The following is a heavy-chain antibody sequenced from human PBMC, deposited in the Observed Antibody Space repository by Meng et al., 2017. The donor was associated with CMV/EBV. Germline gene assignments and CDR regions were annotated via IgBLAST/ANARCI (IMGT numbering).Heavy chain of an antibody. Sequence: SETLSLTCTVSGGSISSGGYYWSWIRQHPGKGLEWIGYIYYSGSTYYNPSLKSRVTISVDTSKNQFSLKLSSVTAADTAVYYCAGGEEQQLVPDYWGQGTLVTVSS. D-gene: IGHD6-13*01. CDR3: AGGEEQQLVPDY. CDR2: IYYSGST. J-gene: IGHJ4*02. CDR1: GGSISSGGYY. V-gene: IGHV4-31*03.